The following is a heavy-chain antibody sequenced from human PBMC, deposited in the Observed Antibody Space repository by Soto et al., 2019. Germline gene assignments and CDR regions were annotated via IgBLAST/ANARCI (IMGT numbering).Heavy chain of an antibody. V-gene: IGHV1-46*01. Sequence: GASVKVSCKAPRDTFTSYYINWVRQAPGQGLEWMGVINPHGGSTAYAQKFKGRVTLTRDTSASTVYMEMNSLRAEDTAVYYCARESEDLTSNFDYWGQGTLVTVSS. CDR1: RDTFTSYY. CDR3: ARESEDLTSNFDY. CDR2: INPHGGST. J-gene: IGHJ4*02.